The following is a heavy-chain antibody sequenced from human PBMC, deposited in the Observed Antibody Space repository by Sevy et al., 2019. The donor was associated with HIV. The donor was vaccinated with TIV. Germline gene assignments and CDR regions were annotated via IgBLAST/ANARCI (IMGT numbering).Heavy chain of an antibody. V-gene: IGHV3-49*04. CDR1: GFTCGDYC. CDR3: TRWKAAKSIFDY. D-gene: IGHD6-13*01. CDR2: FKSEVYGGTV. Sequence: GGSLRLSCTASGFTCGDYCMSWVRQAPGKGLEWVAFFKSEVYGGTVDNAASVRGGFVISKDDSKTIAYLQMNDLKTEETSVYYCTRWKAAKSIFDYWGQGALVTVSS. J-gene: IGHJ4*02.